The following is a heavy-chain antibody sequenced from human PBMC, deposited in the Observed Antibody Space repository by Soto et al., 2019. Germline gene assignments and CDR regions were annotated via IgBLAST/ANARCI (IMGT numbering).Heavy chain of an antibody. J-gene: IGHJ4*02. Sequence: EVQLLESGGGLVQPGGSLRLSCAASGFTFSSYAMSWVRQAPGKGLEWVSAISGSGGSTYYADSVKGRFTISRDNSKNTLYLQMNTLRAEDTAVYYCAKWDIVVVVAANNDYWGQGTLVTVSS. CDR1: GFTFSSYA. D-gene: IGHD2-15*01. CDR2: ISGSGGST. V-gene: IGHV3-23*01. CDR3: AKWDIVVVVAANNDY.